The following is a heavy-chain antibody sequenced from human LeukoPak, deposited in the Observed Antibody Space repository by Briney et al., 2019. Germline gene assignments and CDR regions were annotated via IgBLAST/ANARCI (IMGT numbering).Heavy chain of an antibody. Sequence: ASVKVSCKASGYTFTRYYMHWVRQAPAQGLEWMGWINPNSGGTNYAQKFQGRVTMTRDTSISTAYMELSRLRSDDTVVYYCARDRGVRGVIPRYYMDVWGKGTTVTVSS. D-gene: IGHD3-10*01. CDR1: GYTFTRYY. J-gene: IGHJ6*03. CDR2: INPNSGGT. V-gene: IGHV1-2*02. CDR3: ARDRGVRGVIPRYYMDV.